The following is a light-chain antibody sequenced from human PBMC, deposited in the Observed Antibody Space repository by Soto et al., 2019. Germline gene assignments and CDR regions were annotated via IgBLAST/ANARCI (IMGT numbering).Light chain of an antibody. CDR1: SSNIVSYS. CDR3: ASWDDSLNGSV. V-gene: IGLV1-44*01. CDR2: SDN. Sequence: QSVLTQPPSASGTPGQRVTMSCSGSSSNIVSYSVSWYLHLPGTAPKLLIYSDNQRPSGVPDRFSGSKSGTSASLGISGLQSEDEADYYCASWDDSLNGSVFGGGTKLTVL. J-gene: IGLJ3*02.